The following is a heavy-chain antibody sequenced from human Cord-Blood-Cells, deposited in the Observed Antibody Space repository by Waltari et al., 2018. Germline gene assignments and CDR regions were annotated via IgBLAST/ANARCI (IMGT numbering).Heavy chain of an antibody. Sequence: QVQLVQSGAEVKKPGASVKVSCKVSGYTLTELSMHWVRQAPGKGLEWMGGFDPEDGETIYAQKFQGRVTVTEDTSTDTAYMELSSLRSEDTAVYYCATDRRIYGSGSYYNYWGQGTLVTVSS. CDR2: FDPEDGET. J-gene: IGHJ4*02. CDR1: GYTLTELS. CDR3: ATDRRIYGSGSYYNY. D-gene: IGHD3-10*01. V-gene: IGHV1-24*01.